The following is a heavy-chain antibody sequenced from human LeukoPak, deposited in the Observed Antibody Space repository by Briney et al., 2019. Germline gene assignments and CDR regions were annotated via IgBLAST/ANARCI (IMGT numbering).Heavy chain of an antibody. CDR2: INPNSGGT. V-gene: IGHV1-2*02. J-gene: IGHJ4*02. CDR3: ARSPGRILFVDY. D-gene: IGHD2/OR15-2a*01. CDR1: GYTFTGYY. Sequence: ASVKVSCKASGYTFTGYYMHWVRQAPGQGLEWMGWINPNSGGTNYAQKFQGRATMTRDTSISTAYMELSRLRSDDTAVYYCARSPGRILFVDYWGQGTLVTVSS.